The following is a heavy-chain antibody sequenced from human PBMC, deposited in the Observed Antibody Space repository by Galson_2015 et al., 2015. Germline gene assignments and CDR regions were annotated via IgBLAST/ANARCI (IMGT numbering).Heavy chain of an antibody. D-gene: IGHD2-15*01. CDR2: ISSSSTII. CDR1: GFTLRNYN. Sequence: SLRLSCAASGFTLRNYNLNWVRQAPGKGLEWVSYISSSSTIIYYAESVKGRFTISRDNAKNSLYLQMKGLRADDTAVYYCARVSGGNRRFDYWGQGTLVTVSS. CDR3: ARVSGGNRRFDY. V-gene: IGHV3-48*01. J-gene: IGHJ4*02.